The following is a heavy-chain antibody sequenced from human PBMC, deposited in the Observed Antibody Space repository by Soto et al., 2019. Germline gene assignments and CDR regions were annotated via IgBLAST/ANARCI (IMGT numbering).Heavy chain of an antibody. D-gene: IGHD3-9*01. CDR1: GGSISSYY. V-gene: IGHV4-59*01. Sequence: SETLSLTCTVSGGSISSYYWSWIRQPPGKGLEWIGYIYYSGSTNYNPSLKSRVTISVDTSKNQFSLKLSSVNAADTAVYYCARDLRTDRYYYYYGMDVWGQGTTVTVSS. CDR2: IYYSGST. J-gene: IGHJ6*02. CDR3: ARDLRTDRYYYYYGMDV.